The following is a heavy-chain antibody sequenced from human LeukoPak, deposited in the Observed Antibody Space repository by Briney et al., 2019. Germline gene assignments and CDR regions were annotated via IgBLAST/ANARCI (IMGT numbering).Heavy chain of an antibody. V-gene: IGHV1-69*13. Sequence: ASVKVSCKASGGTFSSYAISWVRQAPGQGLEWTGGIIPIFGTANYAQKFQGRVTITADESTSTAYMELSSLRSEDTAVYYCARVQDSSGYFLNWFDPWGQGTLVTVSS. CDR1: GGTFSSYA. J-gene: IGHJ5*02. CDR2: IIPIFGTA. D-gene: IGHD3-22*01. CDR3: ARVQDSSGYFLNWFDP.